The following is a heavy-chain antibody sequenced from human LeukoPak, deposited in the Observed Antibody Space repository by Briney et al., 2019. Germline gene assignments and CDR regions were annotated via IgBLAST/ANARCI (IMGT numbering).Heavy chain of an antibody. D-gene: IGHD3-22*01. CDR2: ISYDGSNK. V-gene: IGHV3-30*03. CDR1: GFTFSSYG. J-gene: IGHJ4*02. CDR3: ARDTGDSSGYYYGPGGLGHFDY. Sequence: GGSLRLSCAASGFTFSSYGMHWVRQAPGKGLEWVAVISYDGSNKYYADSVKGRFTISRDNAKNSLYLQMNSLRAEDTAVYYCARDTGDSSGYYYGPGGLGHFDYWGQGTLVTVSS.